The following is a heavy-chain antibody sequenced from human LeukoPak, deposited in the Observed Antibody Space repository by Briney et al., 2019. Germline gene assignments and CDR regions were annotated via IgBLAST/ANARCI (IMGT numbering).Heavy chain of an antibody. Sequence: GGSLRLSCAASGFTFNTYGMHWVRQAPGKGLEWVAFIQYDGTIKYYGDSVKGRFTISRDNSKNTLYLQMTSLRPEDTAVYYCAKDSGSGWYEAHFDPWGQGTLVTVSS. D-gene: IGHD6-19*01. J-gene: IGHJ5*02. CDR3: AKDSGSGWYEAHFDP. CDR1: GFTFNTYG. CDR2: IQYDGTIK. V-gene: IGHV3-30*02.